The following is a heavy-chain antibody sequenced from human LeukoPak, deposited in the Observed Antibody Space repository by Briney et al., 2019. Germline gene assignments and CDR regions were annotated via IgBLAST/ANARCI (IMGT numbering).Heavy chain of an antibody. CDR1: GGSISSSRYY. Sequence: PSETLSLTCAVSGGSISSSRYYWGWIRQPPGKGLEWIASFYFSGSTYYNPSLKSRVTISIDTSKNQFSLKLSSVTAADTAVYYCAREGRTWDPFDYWGQGILVPVSS. J-gene: IGHJ4*02. CDR2: FYFSGST. D-gene: IGHD1-26*01. CDR3: AREGRTWDPFDY. V-gene: IGHV4-39*07.